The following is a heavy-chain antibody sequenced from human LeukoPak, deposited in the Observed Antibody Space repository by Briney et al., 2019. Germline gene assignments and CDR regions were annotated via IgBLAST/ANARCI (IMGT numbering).Heavy chain of an antibody. Sequence: ASVKVSCKASGGTFSSYATSWVRQAPGQGLEWMGGIIPIFGTANYAQKFQGRVTITADESTSTAYMELSSLRSEDTAVYYCARVGGSLAGSFDYWGQGTLVTVSS. J-gene: IGHJ4*02. V-gene: IGHV1-69*13. D-gene: IGHD6-19*01. CDR1: GGTFSSYA. CDR2: IIPIFGTA. CDR3: ARVGGSLAGSFDY.